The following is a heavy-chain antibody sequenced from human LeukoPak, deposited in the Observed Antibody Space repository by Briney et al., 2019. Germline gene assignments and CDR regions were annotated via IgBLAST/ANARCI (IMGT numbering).Heavy chain of an antibody. V-gene: IGHV3-30*18. CDR2: ISYDGSNK. CDR1: GFTFSSSG. CDR3: AKDSYDRSGYYYYYFAY. J-gene: IGHJ4*02. Sequence: GGPLRLSCAASGFTFSSSGMHWVRQAPGKGLEWVAVISYDGSNKYYADSVKGRFTISRDNSKNTLYLQMNSLRAGDTAVYYCAKDSYDRSGYYYYYFAYWGQGTQVTVSS. D-gene: IGHD3-22*01.